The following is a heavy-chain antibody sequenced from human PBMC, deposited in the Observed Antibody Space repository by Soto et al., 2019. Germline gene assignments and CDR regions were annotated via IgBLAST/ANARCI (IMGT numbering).Heavy chain of an antibody. J-gene: IGHJ6*02. V-gene: IGHV3-21*01. CDR1: GFTFSSYS. Sequence: EVQLVESGGGLVKPGGSLRLSCAASGFTFSSYSMNWVRQAPGKGLEWVSSISSSSSYIYYADSVKGRFTISRDNXXNSLYLQMNSLRAEDTAVYYCVGDFAAAHYYGMDVWGQGTTVTVSS. D-gene: IGHD2-2*01. CDR2: ISSSSSYI. CDR3: VGDFAAAHYYGMDV.